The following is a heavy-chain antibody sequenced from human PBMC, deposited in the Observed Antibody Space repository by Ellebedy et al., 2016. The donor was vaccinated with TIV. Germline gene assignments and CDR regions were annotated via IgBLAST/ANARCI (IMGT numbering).Heavy chain of an antibody. CDR3: ARVGQFLVREDGMNDVFDI. D-gene: IGHD6-19*01. Sequence: SGPTLVKPTQTVTLTCTFSGFSLSTSGMCVSWIRRPPGRGLELIGCIFYSGSTNFNPSLKSRVTISVDTSKNQFSLKLSSVTAADTAMYYCARVGQFLVREDGMNDVFDIWGQGTMVTVSS. J-gene: IGHJ3*02. CDR2: IFYSGST. V-gene: IGHV4-61*08. CDR1: GFSLSTSGMC.